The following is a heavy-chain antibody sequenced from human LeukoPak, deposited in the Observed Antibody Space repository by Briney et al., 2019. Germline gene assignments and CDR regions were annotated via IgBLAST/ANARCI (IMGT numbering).Heavy chain of an antibody. J-gene: IGHJ4*02. CDR1: GGSFSAYY. Sequence: SETLSLTCAVYGGSFSAYYWSWIRQPPGKGLEWIGEVNHSGSTNFNPSLKSRVTISVDTSKNQFSLKMNSMTAADTAVYYCARHPTKWELRLSLDYWGQGILVTVSS. D-gene: IGHD1-26*01. V-gene: IGHV4-34*01. CDR3: ARHPTKWELRLSLDY. CDR2: VNHSGST.